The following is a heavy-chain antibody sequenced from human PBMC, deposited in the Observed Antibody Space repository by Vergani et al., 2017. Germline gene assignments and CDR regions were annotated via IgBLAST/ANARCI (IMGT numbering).Heavy chain of an antibody. Sequence: QVQLVQSGAEVKKPGSSVKVSCKASGGTFNNYAISWVRQAPGQGLEWMGGILPIFGTTNYAQKFQGRVTITADESTSTAYMELSSLRSEATAVYYCAXVTYYYDGSGYYAYWGQGTLVTVSS. CDR3: AXVTYYYDGSGYYAY. J-gene: IGHJ4*02. D-gene: IGHD3-22*01. V-gene: IGHV1-69*01. CDR2: ILPIFGTT. CDR1: GGTFNNYA.